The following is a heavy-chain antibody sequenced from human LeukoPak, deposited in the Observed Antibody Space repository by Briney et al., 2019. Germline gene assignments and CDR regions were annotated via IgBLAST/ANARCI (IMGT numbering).Heavy chain of an antibody. CDR2: IWYDGSNK. Sequence: PGRSLRLSCAASGFTFSSYGMHWVRQAPGKGLEWVAVIWYDGSNKYYADSVKGRFTISRDNSKNTLYLQMNSLRAEDTAVYYCARDDYYASSALDYWGQGTLVTVSS. CDR3: ARDDYYASSALDY. J-gene: IGHJ4*02. CDR1: GFTFSSYG. V-gene: IGHV3-33*01. D-gene: IGHD3-22*01.